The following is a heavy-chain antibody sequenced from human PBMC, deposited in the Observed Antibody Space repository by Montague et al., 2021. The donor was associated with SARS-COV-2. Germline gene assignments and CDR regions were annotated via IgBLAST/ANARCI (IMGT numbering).Heavy chain of an antibody. Sequence: TLSLTCTVSGGSISSGGYYWSWIRQHPGKGLEWIGYIYYDGYTYYNPSLKSRVTISVDTSKNQFSLNLSSVTAADTAVYYCARDAMGAAGGYGMDVWGQGTTVTVSS. D-gene: IGHD2-2*01. CDR1: GGSISSGGYY. CDR2: IYYDGYT. V-gene: IGHV4-31*03. CDR3: ARDAMGAAGGYGMDV. J-gene: IGHJ6*02.